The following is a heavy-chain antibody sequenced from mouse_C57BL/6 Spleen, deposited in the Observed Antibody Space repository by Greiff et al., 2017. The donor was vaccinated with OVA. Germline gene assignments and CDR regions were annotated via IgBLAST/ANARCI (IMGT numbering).Heavy chain of an antibody. J-gene: IGHJ3*01. D-gene: IGHD3-2*02. CDR2: IYPGDGDT. Sequence: VQLKESGPELVKPGASVKISCKASGYAFSSSWMNWVKQRPGKGLEWIGRIYPGDGDTNYNGKFKGKATLTADKSSSTAYMQLSSLTSEDAAVYFCASWGSSGYGTIAYWGQGTLVTVSA. CDR3: ASWGSSGYGTIAY. V-gene: IGHV1-82*01. CDR1: GYAFSSSW.